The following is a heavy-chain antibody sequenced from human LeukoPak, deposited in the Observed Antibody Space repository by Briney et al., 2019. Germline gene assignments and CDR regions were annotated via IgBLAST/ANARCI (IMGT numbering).Heavy chain of an antibody. CDR1: GFTFSSYG. Sequence: PGGSLRLSRAASGFTFSSYGVHSVRQPRGEGREWGVVIWEDARNKYSADSVKGRFHISRDNSKNPRYLQMNSLRAEDAAVYYCARGDKYSSCYYFDYWGQGTLVTVSS. D-gene: IGHD6-19*01. J-gene: IGHJ4*02. V-gene: IGHV3-33*01. CDR2: IWEDARNK. CDR3: ARGDKYSSCYYFDY.